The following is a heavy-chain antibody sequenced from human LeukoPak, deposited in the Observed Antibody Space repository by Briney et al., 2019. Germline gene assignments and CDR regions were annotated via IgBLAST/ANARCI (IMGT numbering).Heavy chain of an antibody. J-gene: IGHJ5*02. D-gene: IGHD3-22*01. CDR1: GYSFTSYW. V-gene: IGHV5-51*01. CDR2: IYPGDSDT. Sequence: GESLRISCKGSGYSFTSYWIGWVRQMPGKGLEWMGIIYPGDSDTRYSPSFQGQVTISADKSISTAYLQWSSLKASDTAMYYCASITYYYDSSGYYYSWFDPWGQGTLVTVSS. CDR3: ASITYYYDSSGYYYSWFDP.